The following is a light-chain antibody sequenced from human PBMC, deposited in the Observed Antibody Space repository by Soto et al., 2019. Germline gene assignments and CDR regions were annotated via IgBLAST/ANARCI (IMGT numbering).Light chain of an antibody. CDR2: DVR. CDR3: SSYTSRSTVL. V-gene: IGLV2-14*01. Sequence: QSVLTQPASVSGSPGQSITISCTGTSSDVGGYNYVSWYQQHPGKAPKLMIYDVRYWPSGVSNRFSGSKSGNTASLTISGLQAEDEADYYCSSYTSRSTVLFGGGTKVTVL. J-gene: IGLJ2*01. CDR1: SSDVGGYNY.